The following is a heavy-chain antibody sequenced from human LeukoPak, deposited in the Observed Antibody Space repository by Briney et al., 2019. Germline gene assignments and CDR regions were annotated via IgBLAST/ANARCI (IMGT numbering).Heavy chain of an antibody. CDR3: ARDLYGVSHDY. CDR2: IYSGGST. CDR1: GFTVSSNY. D-gene: IGHD4-17*01. J-gene: IGHJ4*02. V-gene: IGHV3-53*01. Sequence: GGSLRLSCAASGFTVSSNYMSWVRQAPGKGLEWVSVIYSGGSTYYADSVKGRFTISRDNSKNTLYLQMNSLRAEDTAVYYCARDLYGVSHDYWGQGTLVTVSS.